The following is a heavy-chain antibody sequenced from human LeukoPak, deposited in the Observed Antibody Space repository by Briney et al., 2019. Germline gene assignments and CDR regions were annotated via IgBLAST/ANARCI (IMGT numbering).Heavy chain of an antibody. D-gene: IGHD3-3*01. CDR2: ISTSSGNT. J-gene: IGHJ6*03. V-gene: IGHV1-18*01. CDR1: GYTFTSYG. CDR3: ARGTVSGMDDYYMDV. Sequence: ASVKVSCKTSGYTFTSYGINWVRQAPGQGLEWMGWISTSSGNTKYAQNIQGRVTLTTDTTTRTAYMELRSLRSDDTAVYYCARGTVSGMDDYYMDVWGKGITVTVSS.